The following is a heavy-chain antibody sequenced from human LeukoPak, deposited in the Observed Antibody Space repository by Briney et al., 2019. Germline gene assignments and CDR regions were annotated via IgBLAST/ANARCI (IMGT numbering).Heavy chain of an antibody. CDR1: GFTFRSYW. V-gene: IGHV3-7*04. J-gene: IGHJ4*02. D-gene: IGHD3-10*01. CDR2: IKQDGNEK. Sequence: GGSLRLSCAASGFTFRSYWITWVRQAPGKGLEWVANIKQDGNEKYYVDSVKGRFTISRDNAKNSLYLQMNSLRAEDTAVYYCAREYYYGSGSYYNGYWGQGTLVTVSS. CDR3: AREYYYGSGSYYNGY.